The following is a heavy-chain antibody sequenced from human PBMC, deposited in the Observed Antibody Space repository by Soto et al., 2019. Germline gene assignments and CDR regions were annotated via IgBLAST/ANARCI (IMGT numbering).Heavy chain of an antibody. V-gene: IGHV3-15*01. Sequence: EVLLVESGGGLAKPGESLRLSCEASGFTFRNVWMTWIRRAPGRGLEWVATIQKEADGGATDYGAPVAGRFTISRDDSQWILYLQMTSLKSEHTGLYYCTTGENWGRGTLVTVAS. CDR1: GFTFRNVW. J-gene: IGHJ4*02. CDR3: TTGEN. CDR2: IQKEADGGAT. D-gene: IGHD3-16*01.